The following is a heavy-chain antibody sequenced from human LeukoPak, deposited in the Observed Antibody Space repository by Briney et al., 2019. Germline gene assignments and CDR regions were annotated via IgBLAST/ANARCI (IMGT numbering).Heavy chain of an antibody. CDR2: IYYSGST. CDR1: SGSISGYY. Sequence: SETLSLTCTVSSGSISGYYWSWIRQSPGKGLEWIGYIYYSGSTNYNPSLKSRVTMSVDTSKNQFTLKLNSVTAADTAVYYCVKYLRDSGTYVFNYWGQGTLVTVSS. V-gene: IGHV4-59*01. J-gene: IGHJ4*02. CDR3: VKYLRDSGTYVFNY. D-gene: IGHD3-16*01.